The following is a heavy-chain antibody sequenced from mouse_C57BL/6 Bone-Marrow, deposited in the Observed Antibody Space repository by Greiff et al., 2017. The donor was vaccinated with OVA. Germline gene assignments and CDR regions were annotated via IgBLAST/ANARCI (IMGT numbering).Heavy chain of an antibody. CDR1: GFSFTSYG. CDR2: IWGGGST. J-gene: IGHJ3*01. CDR3: AKHDSSGVFAY. V-gene: IGHV2-9*01. Sequence: VQLQQSGPGLVAPSQCLSITCTVSGFSFTSYGVDWVRQPPGKGLEWLGVIWGGGSTNYNSATMSSLSTIKDNSKSQVFLKMNSLQSDDTAMYYCAKHDSSGVFAYWGQGTRGTVSA. D-gene: IGHD3-2*02.